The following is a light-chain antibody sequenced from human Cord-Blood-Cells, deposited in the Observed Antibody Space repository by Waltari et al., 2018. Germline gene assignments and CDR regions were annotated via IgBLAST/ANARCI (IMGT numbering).Light chain of an antibody. Sequence: QSALTQPASVSGSPGQSIPISCTGTSSDVGSYNLVSWYQRHPGKAPKLMFYEVSKRPSGVSNRVSGSKSGNTASLTISGLQAEDEADYYCCSYAGSSTLVFGGGTKLTVL. CDR1: SSDVGSYNL. CDR2: EVS. CDR3: CSYAGSSTLV. V-gene: IGLV2-23*02. J-gene: IGLJ3*02.